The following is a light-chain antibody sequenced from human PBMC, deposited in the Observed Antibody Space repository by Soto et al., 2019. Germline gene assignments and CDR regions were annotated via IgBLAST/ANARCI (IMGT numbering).Light chain of an antibody. Sequence: SYELTQPPSVSVASKKTARLTCGGDNIGSKRVRWYRQKPGQAPVLVIYYDSDRPSGITEQFSGSNSGNTATLTINRVEAGDEADYYCQVWDITTDHYVFGTGTKVTVL. CDR2: YDS. CDR3: QVWDITTDHYV. J-gene: IGLJ1*01. V-gene: IGLV3-21*04. CDR1: NIGSKR.